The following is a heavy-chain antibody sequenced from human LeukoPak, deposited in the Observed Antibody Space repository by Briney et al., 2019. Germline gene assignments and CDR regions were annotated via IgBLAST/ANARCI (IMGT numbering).Heavy chain of an antibody. CDR3: ARGAGPYGDYRDY. CDR1: GFTFSSYG. D-gene: IGHD4-17*01. V-gene: IGHV3-30*03. J-gene: IGHJ4*02. Sequence: GRSLRLSCAASGFTFSSYGMHWVRQAPGKGLEWVAVISYDGSNKYYADSVKGRFTISRDNSKNTLYPQMNTLRAEDTAVYYCARGAGPYGDYRDYWGQGTLVTVSS. CDR2: ISYDGSNK.